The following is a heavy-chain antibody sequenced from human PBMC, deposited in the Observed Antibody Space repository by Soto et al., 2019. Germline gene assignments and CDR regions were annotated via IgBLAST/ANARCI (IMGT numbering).Heavy chain of an antibody. V-gene: IGHV2-5*02. D-gene: IGHD3-16*01. CDR1: GFSVTTRGVG. CDR3: AHIPNYYQYDWFDP. Sequence: QITLKESGPTLVKPTQTLTLTSTFSGFSVTTRGVGVGWIGQPPGKALECLALIYWDDDKRYSPSLQSRLSITKDTSKNQVVLTMTNVDPVDTATYYCAHIPNYYQYDWFDPWGQGTLVSVSS. J-gene: IGHJ5*02. CDR2: IYWDDDK.